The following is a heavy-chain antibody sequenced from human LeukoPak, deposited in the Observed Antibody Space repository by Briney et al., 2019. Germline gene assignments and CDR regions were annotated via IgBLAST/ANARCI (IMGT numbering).Heavy chain of an antibody. CDR1: GGSISSSSYY. J-gene: IGHJ4*02. V-gene: IGHV4-39*01. Sequence: SETLSLTCTVSGGSISSSSYYWGWIRQPPGKGLEWIGSIYYSGSTYYNPSLKSRVTISVDTSKNQFSLKLSSVTAADTAVYYCARLYYYGSGSYGDYCGQGTLVTVSS. D-gene: IGHD3-10*01. CDR3: ARLYYYGSGSYGDY. CDR2: IYYSGST.